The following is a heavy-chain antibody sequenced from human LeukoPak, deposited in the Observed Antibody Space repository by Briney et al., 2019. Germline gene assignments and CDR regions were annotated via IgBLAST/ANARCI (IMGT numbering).Heavy chain of an antibody. CDR2: INHSGST. J-gene: IGHJ4*02. CDR1: GGSFSGYY. Sequence: SETLSLTCAVYGGSFSGYYWSWIRQPPGKGLEWIGEINHSGSTNYNPSLKSRVTISVDTSKNQFSLKLSSVTAADTAVYYCTRNGGNSDFDYWGQGTLVTVSS. V-gene: IGHV4-34*01. D-gene: IGHD4-23*01. CDR3: TRNGGNSDFDY.